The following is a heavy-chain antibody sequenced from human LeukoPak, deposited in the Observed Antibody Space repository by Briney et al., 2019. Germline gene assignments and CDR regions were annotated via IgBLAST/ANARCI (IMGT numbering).Heavy chain of an antibody. J-gene: IGHJ4*02. CDR3: AKNGYDGSGYLYFDY. V-gene: IGHV3-23*01. D-gene: IGHD3-22*01. CDR1: GFTFSTYA. Sequence: GGSLRLSCAASGFTFSTYAMSWVRQAPGKGLEWVSAISSSGGSTYYADSVKGRFTNSRDNSEDSLYLQMDSLRAEDTAVYFCAKNGYDGSGYLYFDYWGQGTLVTVSS. CDR2: ISSSGGST.